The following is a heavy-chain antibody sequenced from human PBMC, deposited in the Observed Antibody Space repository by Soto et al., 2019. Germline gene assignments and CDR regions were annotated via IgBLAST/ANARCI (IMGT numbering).Heavy chain of an antibody. CDR2: ISSSSSYL. D-gene: IGHD2-2*01. CDR3: ARMGAGHCFSISCYPSPTMGYGMDV. Sequence: EVQLVESGGGLVKPGGSLRLSCAASGFTFSNYDMTWVRQAPGRGLEWVSSISSSSSYLYYADSVKGRFTISRDNAKNSLFLQLNSLRAEDTAVYYCARMGAGHCFSISCYPSPTMGYGMDVWGQGTTVTVSS. V-gene: IGHV3-21*01. CDR1: GFTFSNYD. J-gene: IGHJ6*02.